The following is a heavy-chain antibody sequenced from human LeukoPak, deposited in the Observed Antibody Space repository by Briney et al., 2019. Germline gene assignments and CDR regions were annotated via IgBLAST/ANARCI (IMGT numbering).Heavy chain of an antibody. J-gene: IGHJ4*02. Sequence: PGGPLRLSCAASGFTFSSYGMSWVRQAPGKGLEWVSAISGSGGSTYYADSVKGRFTISRDNAKNSLYLQMNSLRAEDTAVYYCARVGQWLVFDYWGQGTLVTVSS. D-gene: IGHD6-19*01. CDR3: ARVGQWLVFDY. CDR2: ISGSGGST. CDR1: GFTFSSYG. V-gene: IGHV3-23*01.